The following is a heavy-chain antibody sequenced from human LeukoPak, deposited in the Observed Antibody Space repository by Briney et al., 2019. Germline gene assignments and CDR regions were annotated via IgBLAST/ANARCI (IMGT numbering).Heavy chain of an antibody. V-gene: IGHV4-34*01. J-gene: IGHJ5*02. CDR3: AKKRITMIRGAPFDP. CDR2: INPSGST. CDR1: GGALTGFY. D-gene: IGHD3-10*01. Sequence: PSETLSLTCVVSGGALTGFYWSWIRQSPGRGLEWIGEINPSGSTIYNPSLKSRVNMSIDTTENSFSLKLSSVTAVDTAVYYCAKKRITMIRGAPFDPWGQGTPVADSS.